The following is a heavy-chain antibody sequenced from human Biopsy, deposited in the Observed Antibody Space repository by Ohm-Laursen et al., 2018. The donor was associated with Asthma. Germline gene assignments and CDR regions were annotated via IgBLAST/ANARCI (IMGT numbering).Heavy chain of an antibody. CDR2: INPNGGAT. Sequence: ASVKVSCKASAYTFIGYPLHWVRQAPGEGLEWMGRINPNGGATIYAQKFQGRVTMTRDTSISTAYMELSRPTSDDTAVYYCARVQKSPGDRWFDPWGQGTLVTVSS. V-gene: IGHV1-2*06. J-gene: IGHJ5*02. CDR1: AYTFIGYP. CDR3: ARVQKSPGDRWFDP. D-gene: IGHD7-27*01.